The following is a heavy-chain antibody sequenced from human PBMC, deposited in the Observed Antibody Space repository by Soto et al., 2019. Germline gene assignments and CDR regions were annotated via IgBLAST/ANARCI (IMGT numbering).Heavy chain of an antibody. V-gene: IGHV3-30*18. J-gene: IGHJ6*02. CDR1: EFTFSSNG. CDR2: ISVDGRKR. D-gene: IGHD1-26*01. Sequence: GRSRRPSCAASEFTFSSNGMQWVRQAAGKGLEWVAGISVDGRKRYYADSLKGRFTLSTDHSTNMLHLHMNNLRPEDTSMNYYVKTAIMRAGLNDYYGMDLWGQGTTVTVSS. CDR3: VKTAIMRAGLNDYYGMDL.